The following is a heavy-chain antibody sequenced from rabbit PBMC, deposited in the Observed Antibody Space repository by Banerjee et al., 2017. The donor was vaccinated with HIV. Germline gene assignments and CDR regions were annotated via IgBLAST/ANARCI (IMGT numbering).Heavy chain of an antibody. CDR3: ARSYAGTYDYYPL. D-gene: IGHD4-2*01. CDR2: IYTGSSGST. CDR1: GLSFSSGYY. Sequence: QSLEESGGDLVKPEASLTLTCTASGLSFSSGYYMCWVRQAPGKGLEWIGCIYTGSSGSTYYASWAKGRFTISKTSSTTVTLQMTSLTAADTATYFCARSYAGTYDYYPLWGQGTLVTVS. J-gene: IGHJ4*01. V-gene: IGHV1S40*01.